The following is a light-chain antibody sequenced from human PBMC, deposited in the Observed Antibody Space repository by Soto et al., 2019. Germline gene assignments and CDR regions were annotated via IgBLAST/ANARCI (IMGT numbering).Light chain of an antibody. J-gene: IGKJ5*01. Sequence: DIQMTQSPSSLSASVGDRVSITCRASQSISNYLNWYQQKPGKAPKLLIYTASSLQSGVPSRFSGSGSGTHFTLTVSSLQPEDFATYYCQQSYSTPSTFGQGTRLEIK. CDR2: TAS. CDR1: QSISNY. V-gene: IGKV1-39*01. CDR3: QQSYSTPST.